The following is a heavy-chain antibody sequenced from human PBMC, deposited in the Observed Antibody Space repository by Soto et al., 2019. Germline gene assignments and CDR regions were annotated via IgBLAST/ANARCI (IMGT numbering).Heavy chain of an antibody. J-gene: IGHJ4*02. CDR1: GFIFRSYE. CDR2: ISSTANTI. D-gene: IGHD3-16*01. V-gene: IGHV3-48*03. Sequence: EVQLVESGGGLVQPGGSLRLSSAAAGFIFRSYEMNWVRQGPGKALEWISYISSTANTIYYSDTVKGRFTISRDNAKNSLYLQMHSLRGEDTAIYYCVRGLGEAYFDYWGQGALVAVSP. CDR3: VRGLGEAYFDY.